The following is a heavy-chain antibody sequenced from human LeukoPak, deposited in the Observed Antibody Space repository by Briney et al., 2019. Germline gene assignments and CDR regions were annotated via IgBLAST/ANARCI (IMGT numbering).Heavy chain of an antibody. Sequence: GGSLRLSCEASGFTFSSYAMSWVRQAPGKGLEWVSAISGSGGSTYYADSVKGRFTISRDNSKNTLYLQMNSLRAEDTAVYYCAAPRPYCSSTSCHSYYYYGMDVWGQGTTVTVSS. CDR1: GFTFSSYA. CDR3: AAPRPYCSSTSCHSYYYYGMDV. CDR2: ISGSGGST. J-gene: IGHJ6*02. D-gene: IGHD2-2*01. V-gene: IGHV3-23*01.